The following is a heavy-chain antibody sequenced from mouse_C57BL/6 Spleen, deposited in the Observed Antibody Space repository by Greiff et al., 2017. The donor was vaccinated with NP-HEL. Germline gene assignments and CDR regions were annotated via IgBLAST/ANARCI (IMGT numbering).Heavy chain of an antibody. Sequence: QVQLQQPGAELVKPGASVKLSCKASGYTFTSYWMHWVKQRPGQGLAWIGMIHPNSGSTNYNEKFKSKATLTVDKSSSTAYMQLSSLTSEDSAVYYCARKDYDGYYFDYWGQGTTLTVSS. CDR3: ARKDYDGYYFDY. CDR2: IHPNSGST. D-gene: IGHD2-4*01. J-gene: IGHJ2*01. V-gene: IGHV1-64*01. CDR1: GYTFTSYW.